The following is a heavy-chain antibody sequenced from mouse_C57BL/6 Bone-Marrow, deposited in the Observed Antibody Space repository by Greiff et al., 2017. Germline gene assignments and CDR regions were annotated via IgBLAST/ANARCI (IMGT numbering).Heavy chain of an antibody. CDR2: ISSGGSYT. V-gene: IGHV5-6*01. D-gene: IGHD1-1*01. J-gene: IGHJ2*01. CDR3: ARHRGSSFDY. CDR1: GFTFSSYG. Sequence: DVQLVESGGDLVKPGGSLKLSCAASGFTFSSYGMSWVRQTPDKRLEWVATISSGGSYTYYPDSVKGRFTISRDNAKNTLYLQMSSLKSEDTAMYYCARHRGSSFDYWGQGTTLTVSS.